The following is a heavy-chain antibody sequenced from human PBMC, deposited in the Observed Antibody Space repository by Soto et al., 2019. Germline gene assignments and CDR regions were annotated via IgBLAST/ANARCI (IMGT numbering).Heavy chain of an antibody. V-gene: IGHV3-23*01. J-gene: IGHJ4*02. Sequence: GSLRLSCAASGFTFSTFAMSWVRQAPGKGLEWVSGISTSGGGTYYAASVKGRLTISRDDSRNTLYLQMNSLRAEDTAVYYCAKDQYRLAAAGTAFDYWGQGTLVTV. CDR2: ISTSGGGT. CDR3: AKDQYRLAAAGTAFDY. CDR1: GFTFSTFA. D-gene: IGHD6-13*01.